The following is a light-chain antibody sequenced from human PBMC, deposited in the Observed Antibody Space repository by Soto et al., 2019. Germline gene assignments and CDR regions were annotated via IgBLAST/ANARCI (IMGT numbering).Light chain of an antibody. Sequence: EIVLTQSPGTLSLSPGEGVTLSCRASQSVSSYLLWYQQKPGQPPRLLIYGASSRATGIPDRFSGSGSGTDFTLTISRLEPEDFAVYYCKQYGSSSWTFGKGTKVDIK. J-gene: IGKJ1*01. V-gene: IGKV3-20*01. CDR1: QSVSSY. CDR2: GAS. CDR3: KQYGSSSWT.